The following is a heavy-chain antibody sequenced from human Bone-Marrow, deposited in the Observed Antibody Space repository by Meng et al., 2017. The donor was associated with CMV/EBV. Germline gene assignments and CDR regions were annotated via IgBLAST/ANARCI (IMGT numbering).Heavy chain of an antibody. D-gene: IGHD2-2*02. CDR2: IRYDGSNK. J-gene: IGHJ4*02. Sequence: LSLTCAASGFTFSSYGMHWVRQAPGKGLEWVAFIRYDGSNKYYADSVKGRFTISRDNAKNSLYLQMNSLRAEDTAVYYCAREAIVVVPAAIADPFDYWGQGTLVTVSS. CDR1: GFTFSSYG. V-gene: IGHV3-30*02. CDR3: AREAIVVVPAAIADPFDY.